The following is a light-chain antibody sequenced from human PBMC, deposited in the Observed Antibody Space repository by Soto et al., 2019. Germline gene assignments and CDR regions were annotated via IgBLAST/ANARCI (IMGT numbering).Light chain of an antibody. Sequence: QSALTQPRSVSGSPGQSVSISCTGTSSDVGGYNYVSWYQQHPGKAPKVMIYDVTKRPSGVPDRFSGPKSGNTASLTISGLQSEDEADYYCCSYAGRFTYVFGTGTQLTVL. V-gene: IGLV2-11*01. CDR1: SSDVGGYNY. J-gene: IGLJ1*01. CDR2: DVT. CDR3: CSYAGRFTYV.